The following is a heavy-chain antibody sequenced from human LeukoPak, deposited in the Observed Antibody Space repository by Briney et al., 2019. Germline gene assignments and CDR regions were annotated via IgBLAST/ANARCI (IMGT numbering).Heavy chain of an antibody. CDR3: ARDRQIAY. CDR1: GFTFSNYW. CDR2: IKQDGSEK. J-gene: IGHJ4*02. V-gene: IGHV3-7*01. Sequence: GGSLRLSCAASGFTFSNYWLTWVRQAPGQGLEWVANIKQDGSEKHYVDSVKGRFTISRDNAKNSLYPQMNSLRAEDTAMYYCARDRQIAYWGQGTLVTVSS.